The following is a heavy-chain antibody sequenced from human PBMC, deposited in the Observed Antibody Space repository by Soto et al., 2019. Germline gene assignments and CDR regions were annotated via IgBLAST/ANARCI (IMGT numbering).Heavy chain of an antibody. CDR1: GGTFSSYT. D-gene: IGHD5-12*01. J-gene: IGHJ4*02. Sequence: QVQLVQSGAEVKKPGSSVKVSCKASGGTFSSYTITWVRQAPGQGLEWVGRIIPILNVVNYAQKFPGRVTITADTSTSTVYMEVSSLRSEDTAVYYCAKKDIMTKTDDYWGQGTLVTVSS. V-gene: IGHV1-69*02. CDR3: AKKDIMTKTDDY. CDR2: IIPILNVV.